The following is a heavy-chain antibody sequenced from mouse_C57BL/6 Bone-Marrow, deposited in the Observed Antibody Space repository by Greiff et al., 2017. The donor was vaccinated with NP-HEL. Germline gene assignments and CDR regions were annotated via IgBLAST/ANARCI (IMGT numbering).Heavy chain of an antibody. CDR3: ARSWITTVPRYYFDY. Sequence: EVQLQQSGPELVKPGASVKISCKASGYTFTDYYMNWVKQSHGKSLEWIGDINPNNGGTSYNQKFKGKATLTVDKSSSTAYMELRSLTSEDSAVYYCARSWITTVPRYYFDYWGQGTTLTVSS. J-gene: IGHJ2*01. CDR2: INPNNGGT. D-gene: IGHD1-1*01. CDR1: GYTFTDYY. V-gene: IGHV1-26*01.